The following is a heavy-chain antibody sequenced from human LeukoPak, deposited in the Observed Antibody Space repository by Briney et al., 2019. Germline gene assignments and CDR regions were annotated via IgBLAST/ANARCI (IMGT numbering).Heavy chain of an antibody. J-gene: IGHJ4*02. D-gene: IGHD6-13*01. CDR1: GGSINSYY. V-gene: IGHV4-59*08. Sequence: SETLSLTCTVSGGSINSYYWSWIRQPPGKGLEWIGYIYYSGSTNYNPSLKSRVTMSVDTSKNQFSLRLSSVTAADTAVYYCARHGSSYSFDCWGQGTLVTVSS. CDR2: IYYSGST. CDR3: ARHGSSYSFDC.